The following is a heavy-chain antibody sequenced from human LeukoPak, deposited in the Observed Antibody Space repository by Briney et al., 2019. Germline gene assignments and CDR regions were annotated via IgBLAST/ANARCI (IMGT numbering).Heavy chain of an antibody. CDR2: INPNSGGT. Sequence: ASVKVSCKASGYTFTGYYMHWVRQAPGQGLEWMGWINPNSGGTNYAQKFQGRVTMTRDTSISTAYMELSRLRSDDTAVYYCARDSREVVPAAGDYWGQGTLVTVSS. J-gene: IGHJ4*02. V-gene: IGHV1-2*02. CDR3: ARDSREVVPAAGDY. CDR1: GYTFTGYY. D-gene: IGHD2-2*01.